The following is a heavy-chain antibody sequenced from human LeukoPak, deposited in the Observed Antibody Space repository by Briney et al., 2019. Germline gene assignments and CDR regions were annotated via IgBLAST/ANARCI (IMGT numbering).Heavy chain of an antibody. CDR3: ARVRFIAAAGNNWFDP. CDR2: IYYSGST. Sequence: PGGSLRLSCAASEFSVGSNYMTWVRQAPGKGLEWIGSIYYSGSTYYNPSLKSRVTISVDTSKNQFSLKLSSVTAADTAVYYCARVRFIAAAGNNWFDPWGQGTLVTVPS. V-gene: IGHV4-39*07. J-gene: IGHJ5*02. CDR1: EFSVGSNY. D-gene: IGHD6-13*01.